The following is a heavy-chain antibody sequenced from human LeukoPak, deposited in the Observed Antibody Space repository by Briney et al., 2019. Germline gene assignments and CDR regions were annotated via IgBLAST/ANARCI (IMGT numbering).Heavy chain of an antibody. V-gene: IGHV3-9*01. Sequence: GGSLRLSCAASGFTFDDYAMHWVRQAPGKGLGWVSGISWNSGSIGYADSVKGRFTISRDNAKNSLYLQMNSLRAEDTALYYCAKDLGYSGSYRAFDIWGQGTMVTVSS. CDR2: ISWNSGSI. J-gene: IGHJ3*02. CDR3: AKDLGYSGSYRAFDI. CDR1: GFTFDDYA. D-gene: IGHD1-26*01.